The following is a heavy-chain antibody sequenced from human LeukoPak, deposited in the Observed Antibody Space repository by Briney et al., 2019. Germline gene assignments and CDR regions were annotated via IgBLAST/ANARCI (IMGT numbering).Heavy chain of an antibody. V-gene: IGHV1-18*01. Sequence: ASVKVSCKASGYTFTNYGISWVRQAPGQGLEWLGWISGYNGHTNYAQKFQGRVTMTRDTSTSTVYMELSSLRSEDTAVYYCARVTMATSSGWSDAFDTWGQGTMVTVSS. CDR1: GYTFTNYG. J-gene: IGHJ3*02. CDR2: ISGYNGHT. D-gene: IGHD6-19*01. CDR3: ARVTMATSSGWSDAFDT.